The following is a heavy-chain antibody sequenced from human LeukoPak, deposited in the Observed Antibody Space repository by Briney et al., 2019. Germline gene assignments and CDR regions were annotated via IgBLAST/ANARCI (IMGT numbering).Heavy chain of an antibody. CDR2: IWYDGSNK. V-gene: IGHV3-33*01. Sequence: PGGSLRLSCAASGFTFSSYGMHWVRQAPGKGLEWVAVIWYDGSNKYYADSVKGRLTISRDNSKNTLYLQMNSLRAEDTAVYYCARGYYGSGRPIDYWGQGTLVTVSS. D-gene: IGHD3-10*01. CDR1: GFTFSSYG. J-gene: IGHJ4*02. CDR3: ARGYYGSGRPIDY.